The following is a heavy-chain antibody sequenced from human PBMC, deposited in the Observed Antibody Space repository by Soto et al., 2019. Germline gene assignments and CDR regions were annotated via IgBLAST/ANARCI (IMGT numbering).Heavy chain of an antibody. CDR3: ARVDDFWSGYPYYYYYYMDV. J-gene: IGHJ6*03. Sequence: VQLVQSGAEVKKPGASVKVSCKASGYTFTSYGISWVRQAPGQGLEWMGWISAYNGNTNYAQKLQGRVTMTTDTSTSTAYMELRSLRSDDTAVYYCARVDDFWSGYPYYYYYYMDVWGKGTTVTVSS. CDR1: GYTFTSYG. V-gene: IGHV1-18*01. CDR2: ISAYNGNT. D-gene: IGHD3-3*01.